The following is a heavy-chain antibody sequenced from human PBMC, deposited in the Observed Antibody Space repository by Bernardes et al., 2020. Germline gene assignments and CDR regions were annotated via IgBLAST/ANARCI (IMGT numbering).Heavy chain of an antibody. CDR1: GFTFTGYT. V-gene: IGHV3-7*01. D-gene: IGHD6-25*01. Sequence: GGSLRLSCAASGFTFTGYTMSWVRQAPGQGLEWVAKMKEDGTDENYVDSVKGRFTISRDNAKNSLYLQMNSLRAEDTAVYYCARGGYRYFDYWGQGTLVTVSS. J-gene: IGHJ4*02. CDR2: MKEDGTDE. CDR3: ARGGYRYFDY.